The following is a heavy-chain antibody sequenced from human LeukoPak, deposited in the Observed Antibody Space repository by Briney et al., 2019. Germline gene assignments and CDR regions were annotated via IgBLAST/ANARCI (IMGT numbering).Heavy chain of an antibody. V-gene: IGHV5-51*01. CDR2: IYPGDSDT. CDR3: ARPKGRGNYYYFDY. D-gene: IGHD1-26*01. Sequence: GESLEISCETSGYSFTNYWIAWVRQMPGKGLEWTGIIYPGDSDTRYSPSFQGQVTISADKSISTAYLQWSGLKASDTAMYFCARPKGRGNYYYFDYWGQGSLVTVSS. CDR1: GYSFTNYW. J-gene: IGHJ4*02.